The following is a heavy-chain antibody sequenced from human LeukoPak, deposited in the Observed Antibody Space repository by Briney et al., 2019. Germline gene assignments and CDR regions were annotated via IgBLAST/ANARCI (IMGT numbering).Heavy chain of an antibody. CDR3: VRTTGSGYYYGMDV. J-gene: IGHJ6*02. CDR2: IYSGGST. Sequence: PGGSLRLSCAASGFTFSGNYMNWVRQAPGKGLEWVSVIYSGGSTYYADSVKGRFTISRDNSKNTLYLQMNSLRAEDTAVYYCVRTTGSGYYYGMDVWGQGTTVTVSS. CDR1: GFTFSGNY. D-gene: IGHD1-1*01. V-gene: IGHV3-53*01.